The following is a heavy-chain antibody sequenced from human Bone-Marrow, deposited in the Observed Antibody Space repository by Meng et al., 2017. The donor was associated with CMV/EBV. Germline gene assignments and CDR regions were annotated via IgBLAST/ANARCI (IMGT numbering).Heavy chain of an antibody. Sequence: FSSYAISWVRPAPGQGLEWMGGIIPIFGTANYAQKFQGRVTITTDESTSTAYMELSSLRSEDTAVYYCARDGAGIAAAGRGLRWFDPWGQGTLVTVSS. CDR1: FSSYA. J-gene: IGHJ5*02. CDR3: ARDGAGIAAAGRGLRWFDP. D-gene: IGHD6-13*01. CDR2: IIPIFGTA. V-gene: IGHV1-69*05.